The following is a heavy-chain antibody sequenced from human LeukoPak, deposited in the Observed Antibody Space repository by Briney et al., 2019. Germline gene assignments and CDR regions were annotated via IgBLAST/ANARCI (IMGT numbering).Heavy chain of an antibody. CDR2: IKQDGSEK. CDR3: TTEMYYYDSSGPPGGY. J-gene: IGHJ4*02. D-gene: IGHD3-22*01. Sequence: GGSLTLSCAASGFTFSSYWMSWVRQAPGKGLEWVANIKQDGSEKYYVDSVKGRFTISRDNAKNSLYLQMNSLRAEDTAVYYCTTEMYYYDSSGPPGGYWGQGTLVTVSS. V-gene: IGHV3-7*01. CDR1: GFTFSSYW.